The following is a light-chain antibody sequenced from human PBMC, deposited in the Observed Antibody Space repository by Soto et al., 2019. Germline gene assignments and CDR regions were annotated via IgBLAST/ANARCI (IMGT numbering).Light chain of an antibody. J-gene: IGKJ4*01. CDR2: GAS. Sequence: EVVMTQSPATLSVSPGERASLSCGASQSVNNNLAWYQQKPGQAPRLLVDGASTRATGIPARFSGSGSGTEFTLTISSLQSEDFAVYHCQQYEKWPLTFGGGTKVEIE. CDR1: QSVNNN. V-gene: IGKV3D-15*01. CDR3: QQYEKWPLT.